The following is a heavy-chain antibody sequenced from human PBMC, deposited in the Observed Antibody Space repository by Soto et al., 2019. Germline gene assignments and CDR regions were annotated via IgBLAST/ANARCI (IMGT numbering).Heavy chain of an antibody. Sequence: QVQLVQSGAEVKKPGASVKVSCKASGYTFTSYYMHWVRQAPGQGLEWMGIINPSGGSTSYAQKFEGRGTMTRDRSTSTVYMELSSRRSEDTAVYYCARDRGQRYSGSYSSYYFDYWGQGTLVTVSS. CDR3: ARDRGQRYSGSYSSYYFDY. CDR2: INPSGGST. D-gene: IGHD1-26*01. J-gene: IGHJ4*02. CDR1: GYTFTSYY. V-gene: IGHV1-46*01.